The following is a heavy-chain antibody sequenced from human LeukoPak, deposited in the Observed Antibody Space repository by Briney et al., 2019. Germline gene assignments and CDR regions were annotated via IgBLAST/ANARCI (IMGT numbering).Heavy chain of an antibody. CDR3: TRDLIAGSGTYDY. Sequence: PGGSLRLSCAASGFTSSRHWMHWVRQAPGKGLVWVSRITPDGSGADYAGSVRGRFTISRDNAKNTLYLQMNRLRAEDTAFYYCTRDLIAGSGTYDYWGQGTLVTVSS. CDR1: GFTSSRHW. V-gene: IGHV3-74*01. J-gene: IGHJ4*02. CDR2: ITPDGSGA. D-gene: IGHD3-10*01.